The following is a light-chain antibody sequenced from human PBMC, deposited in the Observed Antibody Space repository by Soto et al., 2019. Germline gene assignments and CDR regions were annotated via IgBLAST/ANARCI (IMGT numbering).Light chain of an antibody. CDR1: QNLSRY. CDR3: QQRSNWAT. J-gene: IGKJ3*01. CDR2: GAS. V-gene: IGKV3-11*01. Sequence: VLTQSPCTLSVSPGGRACLSWRASQNLSRYFLAWYQQTPGQAPRLLIHGASTRATGIPARFSGSGYVTVFTLTISSLEPEDFAVYYCQQRSNWATFGPGAKV.